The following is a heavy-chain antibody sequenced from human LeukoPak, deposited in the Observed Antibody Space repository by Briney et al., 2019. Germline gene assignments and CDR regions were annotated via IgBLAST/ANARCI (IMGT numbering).Heavy chain of an antibody. V-gene: IGHV3-23*01. CDR2: ISGSGGST. CDR1: GFTFSSYA. Sequence: GGSLRLSCAASGFTFSSYAMSWVRQAPGKGLEWVSAISGSGGSTYYADSVKGRFTISRDNSKNTLYLQVNSLRAEDTAVYYCANGRYYDFWSGYTEYFQHWGQGTLVTVSS. J-gene: IGHJ1*01. D-gene: IGHD3-3*01. CDR3: ANGRYYDFWSGYTEYFQH.